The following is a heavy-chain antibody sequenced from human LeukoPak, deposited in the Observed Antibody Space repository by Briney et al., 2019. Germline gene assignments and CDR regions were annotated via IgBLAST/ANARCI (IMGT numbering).Heavy chain of an antibody. V-gene: IGHV3-74*01. CDR2: ISTDGYTT. CDR3: AKVSRYCSSTSCPGGLNNWFDP. J-gene: IGHJ5*02. CDR1: GLAFSAYK. Sequence: GGSMRLSCAASGLAFSAYKMHWVRQAPRKGLVWVSRISTDGYTTDYADFVQGRFTASRDNTKNTWSLEMNSLRAEDTAVYYCAKVSRYCSSTSCPGGLNNWFDPWGQGTLVTVSS. D-gene: IGHD2-2*01.